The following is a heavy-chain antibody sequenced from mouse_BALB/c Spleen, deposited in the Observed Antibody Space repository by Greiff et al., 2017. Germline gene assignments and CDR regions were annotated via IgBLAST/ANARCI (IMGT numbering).Heavy chain of an antibody. V-gene: IGHV2-5-1*01. D-gene: IGHD1-1*02. Sequence: VQLQESGPSLVQPSQSLSITCTVSGFSLTSYGVHWVRQSPGKGLEWLGVIWRGGSTDYNAAFMSRLSITKDNSKSQVFFKMNSLQADDTAIYYGAKKEGPYYGLYYYAMDYWGQGTSVTVAS. CDR3: AKKEGPYYGLYYYAMDY. J-gene: IGHJ4*01. CDR2: IWRGGST. CDR1: GFSLTSYG.